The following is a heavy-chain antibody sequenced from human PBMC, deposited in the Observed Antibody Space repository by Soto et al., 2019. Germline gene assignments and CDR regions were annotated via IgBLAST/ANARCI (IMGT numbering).Heavy chain of an antibody. V-gene: IGHV1-69*02. D-gene: IGHD2-15*01. CDR2: IIPILGIA. J-gene: IGHJ6*03. Sequence: SVKVSCKASGGTFSSYTISWVRQAPGQGLEWMGRIIPILGIANYAQRFQGRVTITADKSTSTAYMELSSLRSEDTAVYYCARGADCSGGSCYPYYYYYMDVWGKGTTVTVSS. CDR1: GGTFSSYT. CDR3: ARGADCSGGSCYPYYYYYMDV.